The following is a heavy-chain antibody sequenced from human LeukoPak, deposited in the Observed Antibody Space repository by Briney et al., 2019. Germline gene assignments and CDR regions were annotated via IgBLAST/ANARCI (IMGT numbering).Heavy chain of an antibody. D-gene: IGHD6-19*01. J-gene: IGHJ5*02. V-gene: IGHV1-24*01. CDR1: GYTLTELS. CDR3: AMGAVAGTLVWFDP. CDR2: FDPEDDET. Sequence: SVKVSCKVSGYTLTELSIHWVRQAPGKGLEWMGGFDPEDDETIYAQKFQGRVTMTEDTSTDTAYMELSSLRSEDTAVYYCAMGAVAGTLVWFDPWGQGTLVTVSS.